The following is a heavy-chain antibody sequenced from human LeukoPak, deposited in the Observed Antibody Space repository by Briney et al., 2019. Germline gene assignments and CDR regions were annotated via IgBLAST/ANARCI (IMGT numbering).Heavy chain of an antibody. V-gene: IGHV3-7*01. CDR3: ARPRTAMGYYFDY. Sequence: GGSLRLSCAASGFTFSSYWMSWVRQAPGKGLEWVANIKQDGSEKYYVDSVKGRFTISRDNAKNSLYLQMNSLRAEDTAVYYCARPRTAMGYYFDYWGQGTLVTVSS. J-gene: IGHJ4*02. D-gene: IGHD5-18*01. CDR1: GFTFSSYW. CDR2: IKQDGSEK.